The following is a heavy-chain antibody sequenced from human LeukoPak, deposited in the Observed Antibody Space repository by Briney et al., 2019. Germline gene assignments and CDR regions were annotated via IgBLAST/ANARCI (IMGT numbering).Heavy chain of an antibody. Sequence: SETLSLTCTVSGGSIGSYYWSWIRQPPGKGLEWIGYIYYSGSTNYNPSLKSRVTISVDTSKNQFSLKLSSVTAADTAVYYCARQPYGIYYFDYWGQGTLVTVSS. D-gene: IGHD4-17*01. J-gene: IGHJ4*02. CDR1: GGSIGSYY. V-gene: IGHV4-59*08. CDR2: IYYSGST. CDR3: ARQPYGIYYFDY.